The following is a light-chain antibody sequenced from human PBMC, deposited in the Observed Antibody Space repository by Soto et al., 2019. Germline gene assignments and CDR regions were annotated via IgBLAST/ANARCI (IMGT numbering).Light chain of an antibody. V-gene: IGLV2-14*03. CDR1: SSDIGRYDY. Sequence: QSALTQPASVSGSPGQSITIACTGTSSDIGRYDYVSWYQQFPGKAPKLMIYRVINRPSGVSDRFSGSKSGNSASLSISGLQPEDEASYFCGSYTSVTTWVFGGGTKLTVL. CDR2: RVI. J-gene: IGLJ3*02. CDR3: GSYTSVTTWV.